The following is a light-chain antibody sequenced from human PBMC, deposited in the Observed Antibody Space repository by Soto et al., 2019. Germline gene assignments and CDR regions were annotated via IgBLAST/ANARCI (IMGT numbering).Light chain of an antibody. CDR3: QQYNNSMFT. V-gene: IGKV3-15*01. CDR2: GSS. Sequence: IVLTQSPATLSVSPGERASLSCTASQTIYVHLAWYKQKPGQAPRRLIYGSSTRGTGIPARFSGSGSGTEFTRTISSLQSEDFAVDYCQQYNNSMFTVGQGTKLESK. CDR1: QTIYVH. J-gene: IGKJ2*01.